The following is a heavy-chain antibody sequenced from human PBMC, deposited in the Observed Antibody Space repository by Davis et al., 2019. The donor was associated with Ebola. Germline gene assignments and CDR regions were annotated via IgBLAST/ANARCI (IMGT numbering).Heavy chain of an antibody. CDR1: GFTFSSSS. J-gene: IGHJ3*02. D-gene: IGHD2-21*02. Sequence: GESLKISCAASGFTFSSSSMNWVRQAPGKGLEWVSHSSSSRTTAYYADSVKGRFTISRDNVKGSPYLQMNSLRDEDTAVYYCARGVDYGFDIWGQGTMVTVSS. CDR3: ARGVDYGFDI. V-gene: IGHV3-48*02. CDR2: SSSSRTTA.